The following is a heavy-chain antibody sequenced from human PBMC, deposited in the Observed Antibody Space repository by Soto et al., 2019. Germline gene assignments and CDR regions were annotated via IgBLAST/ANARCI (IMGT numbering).Heavy chain of an antibody. CDR2: FYPGDSTS. D-gene: IGHD2-2*03. J-gene: IGHJ3*02. CDR1: GYSFTTSW. V-gene: IGHV5-51*01. CDR3: ARIIGYCRNNDCSWTFDI. Sequence: PGESLKISCKASGYSFTTSWIGWVRQMPGKGLEWVGTFYPGDSTSTYSPSFQGQVTISVDKSISTAYLHLSSLKASDTAMYYCARIIGYCRNNDCSWTFDIWGQGTMVTVSS.